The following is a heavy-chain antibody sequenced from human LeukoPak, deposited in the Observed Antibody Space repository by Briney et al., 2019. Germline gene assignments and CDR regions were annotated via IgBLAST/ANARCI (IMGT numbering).Heavy chain of an antibody. V-gene: IGHV4-59*01. CDR1: GGSISSYY. J-gene: IGHJ3*01. Sequence: PSETLSLTCTGSGGSISSYYWIWIRQPPGKGLEWIGYIYYSGSTNYNPSLKSRVTISVDTSKNQFSLKLSSVTAADTAVYYCARDALDAFDFWGQGTMVTVSS. CDR2: IYYSGST. CDR3: ARDALDAFDF.